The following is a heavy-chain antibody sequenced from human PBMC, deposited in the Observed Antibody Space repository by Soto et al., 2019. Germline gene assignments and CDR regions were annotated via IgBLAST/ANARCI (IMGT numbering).Heavy chain of an antibody. CDR1: GYTFTNYG. Sequence: ASVKASCKASGYTFTNYGINWVRQAPGQGLERLGWVSAYNGERRYAQRVQARVIMTTDTSTTTAYMELRSLRSDDTAVYYCSRGTSIPASGDYWGQGTLVTVSS. CDR3: SRGTSIPASGDY. CDR2: VSAYNGER. V-gene: IGHV1-18*01. D-gene: IGHD6-6*01. J-gene: IGHJ4*01.